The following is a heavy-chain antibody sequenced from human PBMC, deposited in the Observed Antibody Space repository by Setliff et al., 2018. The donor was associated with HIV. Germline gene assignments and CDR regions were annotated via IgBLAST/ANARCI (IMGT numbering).Heavy chain of an antibody. D-gene: IGHD3-22*01. CDR1: GGSISSGSYY. CDR3: ARETYYYDNPQYYYYYMDV. V-gene: IGHV4-61*02. CDR2: IYTSGST. J-gene: IGHJ6*03. Sequence: SETLSLTCTVSGGSISSGSYYWCWIRQPAGKGLEWIGRIYTSGSTNYNPSLKSRVTISVDTSKNQFSLKLRSVTAADTAVYYCARETYYYDNPQYYYYYMDVWGKGTTVTVSS.